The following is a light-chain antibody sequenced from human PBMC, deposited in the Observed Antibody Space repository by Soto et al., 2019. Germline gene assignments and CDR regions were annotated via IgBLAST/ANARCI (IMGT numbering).Light chain of an antibody. CDR2: DVS. CDR1: SSDVGGYNY. V-gene: IGLV2-14*01. CDR3: SSYTSSSTPLYV. Sequence: LNNPVSGKGFDLQSLTITCTGTSSDVGGYNYVSWYQQHPGKAPKLMIYDVSNRPSGVSNRFSGSKSGNTASLTISGLQAEDEADYYCSSYTSSSTPLYVFGTGTKVTVL. J-gene: IGLJ1*01.